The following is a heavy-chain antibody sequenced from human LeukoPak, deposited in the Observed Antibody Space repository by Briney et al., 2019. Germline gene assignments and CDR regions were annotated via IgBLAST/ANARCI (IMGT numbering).Heavy chain of an antibody. V-gene: IGHV4-39*07. J-gene: IGHJ4*02. CDR2: INHSGST. Sequence: SETLSLTCTVSGGSISSSSYYWGWIRQPPGKGLEWIGEINHSGSTNYNPSLKSRVTISVDTSKNQFSLKLSSVTAADTAVYYCASPRIAAAGKGDFDYWGQGTLVTVSS. CDR1: GGSISSSSYY. CDR3: ASPRIAAAGKGDFDY. D-gene: IGHD6-13*01.